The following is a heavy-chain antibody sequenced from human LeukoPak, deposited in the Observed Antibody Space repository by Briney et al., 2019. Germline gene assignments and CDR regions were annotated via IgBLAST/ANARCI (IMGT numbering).Heavy chain of an antibody. CDR3: ARDDGSGWYHY. V-gene: IGHV4-4*07. CDR1: GGSISGYY. J-gene: IGHJ4*02. Sequence: SETLSLTXTVSGGSISGYYWNWIRQPAGKGLEWIGRMHTSGSTNYNPSLKSRITVSVDTSKNQFSLKLNSLTAADTAVYYCARDDGSGWYHYWGQGTLVTVSS. CDR2: MHTSGST. D-gene: IGHD6-19*01.